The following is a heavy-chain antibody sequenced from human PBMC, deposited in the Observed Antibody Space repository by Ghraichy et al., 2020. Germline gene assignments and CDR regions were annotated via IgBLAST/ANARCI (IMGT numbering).Heavy chain of an antibody. CDR2: ISYDGSNK. J-gene: IGHJ6*03. V-gene: IGHV3-30*18. D-gene: IGHD5/OR15-5a*01. CDR3: AKDRVSTIPYYYMDV. CDR1: GFTFSSYG. Sequence: LSLTCAASGFTFSSYGMHWVRRAPGKGLEWVAVISYDGSNKYYADSVKARFTISRDNSKNTLYLQMNSLRAEDTAVYYCAKDRVSTIPYYYMDVWGKGTTVTVSS.